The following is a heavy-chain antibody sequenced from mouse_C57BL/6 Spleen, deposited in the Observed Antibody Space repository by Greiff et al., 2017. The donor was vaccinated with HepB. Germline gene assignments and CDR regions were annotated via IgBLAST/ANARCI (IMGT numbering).Heavy chain of an antibody. V-gene: IGHV1-64*01. D-gene: IGHD4-1*01. CDR3: ARGRLGLDY. J-gene: IGHJ2*01. CDR2: IHPNSGST. CDR1: GYTFTSYC. Sequence: QVQLQQPGAELVKPGASVKLSCKASGYTFTSYCMHWVKQRPGQGLEWIGMIHPNSGSTNYNEKFKSKATLTEDKSSSTAYMQLSSLTSEESAVYYCARGRLGLDYWGQGTTLTVSS.